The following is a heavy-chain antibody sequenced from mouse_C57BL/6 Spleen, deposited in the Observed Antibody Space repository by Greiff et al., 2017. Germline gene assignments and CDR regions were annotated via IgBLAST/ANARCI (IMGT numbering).Heavy chain of an antibody. CDR3: ARGYLDY. CDR2: IYPSDSET. V-gene: IGHV1-61*01. D-gene: IGHD2-2*01. Sequence: QVQLQQPGAELVRPGSSVKLSCKASGYTFTSYWLDWVKQRPGQGLEWIGNIYPSDSETNYNQKFKDKATLTVDKSSSTAYMQLSSLTSEDSAVYCCARGYLDYWGQGTTLTVSS. J-gene: IGHJ2*01. CDR1: GYTFTSYW.